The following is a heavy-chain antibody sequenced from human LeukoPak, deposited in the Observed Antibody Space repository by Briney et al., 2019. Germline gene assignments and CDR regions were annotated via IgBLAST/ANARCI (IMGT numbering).Heavy chain of an antibody. CDR3: ARVLGYSSSWYVGRYFDY. J-gene: IGHJ4*02. CDR1: GGSFSGYY. Sequence: SETLSLTCAVYGGSFSGYYWSWIRQPPGKGLEWIGEINHSGSTNYNLSLKSRVTISVDTSKNQFSLKLSSVTAADTAVYYCARVLGYSSSWYVGRYFDYWGQGTLVTVSS. CDR2: INHSGST. D-gene: IGHD6-13*01. V-gene: IGHV4-34*01.